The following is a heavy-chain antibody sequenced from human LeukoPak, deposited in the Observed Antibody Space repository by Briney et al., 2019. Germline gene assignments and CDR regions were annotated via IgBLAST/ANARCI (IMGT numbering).Heavy chain of an antibody. Sequence: GGSLRLSCAASGFTFSSYAMSWVRLAPGKGLEWVSIISSSGGRTYYADSVKGRFTISRDNSKNTLYLQMNSLRVEDTAVYYCAKVKVSGYDKGYFDYWGQGTLVTVSS. CDR2: ISSSGGRT. D-gene: IGHD3-3*01. CDR3: AKVKVSGYDKGYFDY. V-gene: IGHV3-23*01. J-gene: IGHJ4*02. CDR1: GFTFSSYA.